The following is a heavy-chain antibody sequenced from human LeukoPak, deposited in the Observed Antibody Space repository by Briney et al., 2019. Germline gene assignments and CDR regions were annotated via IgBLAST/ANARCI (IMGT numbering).Heavy chain of an antibody. Sequence: SGPTLVNPTQTLTLTCTFSGFSLSTSGVGVGWIRQPPGKALEWLALIYWDDDKRYSPFLKSRLTITKDTSKNQVVLTMTNMDPVDTATYYCAHSTGYGYRFDYWGQGTLVTVSS. J-gene: IGHJ4*02. CDR3: AHSTGYGYRFDY. D-gene: IGHD5-12*01. V-gene: IGHV2-5*02. CDR1: GFSLSTSGVG. CDR2: IYWDDDK.